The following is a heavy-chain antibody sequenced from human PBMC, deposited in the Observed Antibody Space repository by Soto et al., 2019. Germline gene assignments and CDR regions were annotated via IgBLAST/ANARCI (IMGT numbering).Heavy chain of an antibody. CDR1: GGSISSGGYY. V-gene: IGHV4-31*03. J-gene: IGHJ4*02. D-gene: IGHD3-22*01. Sequence: PSETLSLTCTVSGGSISSGGYYWSWIRQHPGKGLEWIGYIYYSGSTYYNPSLKSRVTISVDTSKNQFSLKLSSVTAADTAVYYCARGSVGGYSFTPNWDYWGQGTLVTVSS. CDR2: IYYSGST. CDR3: ARGSVGGYSFTPNWDY.